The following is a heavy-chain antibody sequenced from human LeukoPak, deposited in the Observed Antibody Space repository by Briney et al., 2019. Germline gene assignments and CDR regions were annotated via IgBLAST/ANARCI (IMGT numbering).Heavy chain of an antibody. CDR2: IYYSGST. J-gene: IGHJ5*02. Sequence: PSETLSLTCTVSGGSISSYYWSWIRQPPGKGLEWIGYIYYSGSTNYNPSLKSRVTISVDTSKNQFSLKLSSVTAADTAVYYCARAGSSGWYPNWFDPWGQGTLVTVSS. CDR1: GGSISSYY. CDR3: ARAGSSGWYPNWFDP. D-gene: IGHD6-19*01. V-gene: IGHV4-59*01.